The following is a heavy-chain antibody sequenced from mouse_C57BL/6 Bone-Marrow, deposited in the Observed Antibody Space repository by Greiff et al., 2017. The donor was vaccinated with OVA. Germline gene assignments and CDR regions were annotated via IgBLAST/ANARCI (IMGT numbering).Heavy chain of an antibody. CDR3: AGEWGNLYAMDY. V-gene: IGHV1-26*01. Sequence: EVQLQQSGPELVKPGASVKISCKASGYTFTDYYMNWVKQSHGKSLEWIGDINPNNGGTSYNQKFKGKATLTVDKSSSTAYMELRSLTSEDSAVYYCAGEWGNLYAMDYWGQGTSVTVSS. J-gene: IGHJ4*01. CDR2: INPNNGGT. CDR1: GYTFTDYY. D-gene: IGHD2-1*01.